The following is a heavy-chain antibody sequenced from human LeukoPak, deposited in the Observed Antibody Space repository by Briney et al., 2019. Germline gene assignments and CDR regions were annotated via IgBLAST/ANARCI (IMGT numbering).Heavy chain of an antibody. CDR2: INSNNGNT. Sequence: GGSLRLSCAASGFTFTSYGISWVRQAPGQGLEWMGWINSNNGNTNYEQKFQGRVTMTTDTSTSTAYMELRSLRSDDTAVYYCARDFAVTTQKYYYYYGMDVWGQGTTVTVSS. CDR3: ARDFAVTTQKYYYYYGMDV. V-gene: IGHV1-18*01. D-gene: IGHD4-11*01. J-gene: IGHJ6*02. CDR1: GFTFTSYG.